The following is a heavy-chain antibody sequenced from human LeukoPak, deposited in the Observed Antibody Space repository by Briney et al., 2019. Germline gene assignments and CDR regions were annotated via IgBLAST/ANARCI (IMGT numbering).Heavy chain of an antibody. V-gene: IGHV4-39*01. CDR3: ARQTYGSGSYYNLDC. J-gene: IGHJ4*02. CDR1: GGSISSSTSY. CDR2: IYYSGST. Sequence: PSETLSLTCSVSGGSISSSTSYWGWIRQPPGKGLEWIGTIYYSGSTYYNPSLKSRVTISVDTSKKQFSLKLGSVTAADTAVYYCARQTYGSGSYYNLDCWGQGTLVTVSS. D-gene: IGHD3-10*01.